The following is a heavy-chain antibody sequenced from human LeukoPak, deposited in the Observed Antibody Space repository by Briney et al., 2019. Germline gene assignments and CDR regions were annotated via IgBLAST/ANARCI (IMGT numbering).Heavy chain of an antibody. CDR1: GASISNTDW. J-gene: IGHJ4*02. Sequence: SETLSLTCAVSGASISNTDWWSWVRQPPGKGLEWIGEIYHSGTTNYNPSLKSRVTISVDKSKNQFSLNLSSVTAADTAVYYCATQKMYPFSFDYWGQGTLVTVSS. CDR3: ATQKMYPFSFDY. D-gene: IGHD2-2*01. CDR2: IYHSGTT. V-gene: IGHV4-4*02.